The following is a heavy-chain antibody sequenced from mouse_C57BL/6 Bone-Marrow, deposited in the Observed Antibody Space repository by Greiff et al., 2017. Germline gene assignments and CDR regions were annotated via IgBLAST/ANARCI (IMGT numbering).Heavy chain of an antibody. J-gene: IGHJ1*03. V-gene: IGHV5-16*01. D-gene: IGHD1-1*01. CDR2: INYDGSST. Sequence: EVQRVESEGGLVQPGSSMKLSCTASGFTFSDYYMAWVRQVPEKGLEWVANINYDGSSTYYLDSLKSRFIISRDNAKNILYLQMSSLKSEDTATYYCARAHYYGSSYHWYFDVWGTGTTVTVSS. CDR3: ARAHYYGSSYHWYFDV. CDR1: GFTFSDYY.